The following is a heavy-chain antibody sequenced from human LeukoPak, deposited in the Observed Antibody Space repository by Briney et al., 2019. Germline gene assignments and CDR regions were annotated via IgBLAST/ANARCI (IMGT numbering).Heavy chain of an antibody. D-gene: IGHD3-22*01. CDR3: AKDYFHSSGFYTGGTFDS. Sequence: GRSLRLSCAASGFTFNNYGIHWVRQAPGKGLEWVAFIRADGDSEFYAASVKGRFTISRDNSKDTLYLDINSLRAEDTAVYYCAKDYFHSSGFYTGGTFDSWGQGTLVTVSS. CDR1: GFTFNNYG. CDR2: IRADGDSE. V-gene: IGHV3-30*02. J-gene: IGHJ4*02.